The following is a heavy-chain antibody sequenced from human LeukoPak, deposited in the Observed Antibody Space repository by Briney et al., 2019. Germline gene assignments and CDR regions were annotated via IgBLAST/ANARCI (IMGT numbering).Heavy chain of an antibody. Sequence: GGSLRLSCAASGFTISSYWMHWVRHAPGKGLVWVSRINSDGSSTKHADSVKGRFTISRDNAKNTLYLQMNSLRAEDTAVYYCVRDRYYVPDYWGQGTLVTVSS. CDR2: INSDGSST. CDR3: VRDRYYVPDY. D-gene: IGHD3-10*02. V-gene: IGHV3-74*03. CDR1: GFTISSYW. J-gene: IGHJ4*02.